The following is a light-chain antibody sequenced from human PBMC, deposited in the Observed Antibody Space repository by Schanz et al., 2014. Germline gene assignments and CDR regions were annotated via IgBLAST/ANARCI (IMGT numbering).Light chain of an antibody. V-gene: IGKV3-20*01. CDR3: QQYGSSVSYT. CDR1: QSITRNY. Sequence: EIVLTQSPGTLSLSPGDRATLSCRASQSITRNYLAWYQQKPGQPPRLLIYGASSRATGIPDRFSDSGSGTDFTLTISRLEPEDFAVYYCQQYGSSVSYTFGQGTKLEIK. CDR2: GAS. J-gene: IGKJ2*01.